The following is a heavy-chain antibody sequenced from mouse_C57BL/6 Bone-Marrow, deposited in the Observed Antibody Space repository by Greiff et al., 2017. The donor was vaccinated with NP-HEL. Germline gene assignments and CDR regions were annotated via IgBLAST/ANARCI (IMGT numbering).Heavy chain of an antibody. CDR1: GYTFTEYT. V-gene: IGHV1-62-2*01. D-gene: IGHD2-3*01. CDR3: ARHGVTYDGYYDYFDY. J-gene: IGHJ2*01. CDR2: FYPGSGSI. Sequence: QVHVKQSGAELVKPGASVKLSCKASGYTFTEYTIHWVKQRSGQGLEWIGWFYPGSGSIKYNEKFKDKATLTADKSSSTVYMELSRLTSEDSAVYFCARHGVTYDGYYDYFDYWGQGTTLTVSS.